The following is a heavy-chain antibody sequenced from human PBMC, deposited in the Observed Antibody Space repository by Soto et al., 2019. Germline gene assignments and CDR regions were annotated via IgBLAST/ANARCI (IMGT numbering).Heavy chain of an antibody. CDR1: GGSISSSNW. Sequence: QVQLQESGPGLVKPSGTLSLTCAVSGGSISSSNWWSWVRQPPGKGLEWIGEIYHSGSTNYNPSLKSRVTMSVDKSKNQFYLKLSSVTAADTAVYYSARDQRARRVLDYWGQGTLVTVSS. V-gene: IGHV4-4*02. CDR3: ARDQRARRVLDY. CDR2: IYHSGST. D-gene: IGHD5-12*01. J-gene: IGHJ4*02.